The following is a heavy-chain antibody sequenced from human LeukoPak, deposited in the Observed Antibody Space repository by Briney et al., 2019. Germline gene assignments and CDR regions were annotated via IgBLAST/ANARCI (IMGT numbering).Heavy chain of an antibody. CDR1: GGSISSYY. D-gene: IGHD6-13*01. J-gene: IGHJ4*02. Sequence: PSETLSLTCTVSGGSISSYYWSWIRQPPGKGLEWIGYIYYSGSTNYNPSLKSRVTISVDTSKNQFSLKLSSSTAADTAVYYCARYSSSWYDYWGQGTLVTVSS. CDR2: IYYSGST. V-gene: IGHV4-59*08. CDR3: ARYSSSWYDY.